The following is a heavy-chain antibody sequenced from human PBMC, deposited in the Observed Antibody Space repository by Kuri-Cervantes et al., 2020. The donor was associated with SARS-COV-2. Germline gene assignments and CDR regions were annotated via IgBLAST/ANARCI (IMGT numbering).Heavy chain of an antibody. CDR1: GFTFSSYA. CDR3: AKVDYCSGGSCYPGGAFDI. Sequence: GESLKISCAASGFTFSSYAMSWVRQAPGKGLEWVSAISGSGGSTYYADSVKGRFTISRDSSKNTLYLQMNSLRAEDTAVYYCAKVDYCSGGSCYPGGAFDIWGQGTMVTVSS. D-gene: IGHD2-15*01. V-gene: IGHV3-23*01. CDR2: ISGSGGST. J-gene: IGHJ3*02.